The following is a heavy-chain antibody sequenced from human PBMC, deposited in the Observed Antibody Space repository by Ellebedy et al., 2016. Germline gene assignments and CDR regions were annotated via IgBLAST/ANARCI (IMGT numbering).Heavy chain of an antibody. J-gene: IGHJ6*03. Sequence: SETLSLTCTVSGGSISSYYWSWIRQPPGKGLEWIGYIYYSGSTNYIPSLKSRVTISVDTSKNQFSLKLSSVTATDTAVYYCARRGYMDIWGKGTTVTVSS. D-gene: IGHD3-16*01. V-gene: IGHV4-59*08. CDR2: IYYSGST. CDR3: ARRGYMDI. CDR1: GGSISSYY.